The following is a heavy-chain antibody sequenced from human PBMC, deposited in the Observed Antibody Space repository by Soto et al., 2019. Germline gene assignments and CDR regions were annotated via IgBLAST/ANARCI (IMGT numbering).Heavy chain of an antibody. CDR3: ARAYDFWSGYFTE. D-gene: IGHD3-3*01. J-gene: IGHJ4*02. V-gene: IGHV3-13*01. Sequence: EVQLVESGGGLVQPGGSLRLSCAASGFTFSSYDMHWVLQATGKGLEWVSAIGTAGDTYYPGSVKGRFTISRENAKNSLYLQMNSLRAEDTAVYYCARAYDFWSGYFTEWGQGTLVTVSS. CDR2: IGTAGDT. CDR1: GFTFSSYD.